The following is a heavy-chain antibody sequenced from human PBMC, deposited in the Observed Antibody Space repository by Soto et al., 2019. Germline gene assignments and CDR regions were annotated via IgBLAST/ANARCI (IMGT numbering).Heavy chain of an antibody. CDR2: ISNDASNK. D-gene: IGHD1-26*01. J-gene: IGHJ4*02. CDR1: GFAFSSYG. Sequence: GGSLRLSCAASGFAFSSYGMHWVRQAPGKGLEWVAVISNDASNKYYADSVSGRFTISRDNSKNTLFLQMNSLRAEDTGLYYCARTIRVGATEIDDWGQGTLVTVSS. V-gene: IGHV3-30*03. CDR3: ARTIRVGATEIDD.